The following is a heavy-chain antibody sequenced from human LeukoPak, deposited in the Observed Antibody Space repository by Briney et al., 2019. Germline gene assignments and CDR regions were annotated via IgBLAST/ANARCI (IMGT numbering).Heavy chain of an antibody. D-gene: IGHD6-6*01. CDR1: GFPFSTYA. CDR3: ARAEYTTSPRIDY. V-gene: IGHV3-30-3*01. Sequence: GRSLRLSSAASGFPFSTYAMHWVRQAPDKGLEWVAFIPYDGSNKYYADSVKGRFTISRDNSKNTLYLQMNSLRPEDTAVYYCARAEYTTSPRIDYWGQGTLVTVSS. CDR2: IPYDGSNK. J-gene: IGHJ4*02.